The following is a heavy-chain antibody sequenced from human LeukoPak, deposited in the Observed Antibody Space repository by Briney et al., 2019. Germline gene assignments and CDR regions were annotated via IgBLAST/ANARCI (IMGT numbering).Heavy chain of an antibody. J-gene: IGHJ6*02. D-gene: IGHD6-25*01. V-gene: IGHV3-7*03. CDR3: AKDRGAARGGYGMDV. Sequence: GGSLRLSCAASGFTFSSYWMSWVRQAPGKGLEWVANIKQDGSEKYYVDSVKRRFTISRDNAKNSLYLQMNSLRAEDTAVYYCAKDRGAARGGYGMDVWGQGTTVTVSS. CDR2: IKQDGSEK. CDR1: GFTFSSYW.